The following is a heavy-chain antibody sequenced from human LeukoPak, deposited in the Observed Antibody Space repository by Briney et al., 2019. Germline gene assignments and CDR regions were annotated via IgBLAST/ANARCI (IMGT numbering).Heavy chain of an antibody. V-gene: IGHV3-74*01. CDR2: INPGNIT. CDR1: GFTFSSSF. D-gene: IGHD3-22*01. Sequence: PGGSLRLSCVASGFTFSSSFMDWVRQVPGKGLAWVSRINPGNITTYADSVKGRFTISRDNAKNTLYLQMNSLRAEDTAVYYCARPFYFDSIDIWGQGTLVPVSS. CDR3: ARPFYFDSIDI. J-gene: IGHJ4*02.